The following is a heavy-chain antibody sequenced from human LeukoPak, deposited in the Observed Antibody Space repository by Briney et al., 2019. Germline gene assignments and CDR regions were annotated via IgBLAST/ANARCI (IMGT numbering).Heavy chain of an antibody. J-gene: IGHJ3*02. CDR1: GFTFSSYG. D-gene: IGHD6-25*01. Sequence: GGSLRLSCAASGFTFSSYGMNWVRQAPGKGLEWVSSISSSSSYIYYADSVKGRFTISRDNAKNSLYLQMNSLRAEDTAVYYCARDAEYSTGAFDIWGQGTMVTVSS. CDR3: ARDAEYSTGAFDI. V-gene: IGHV3-21*01. CDR2: ISSSSSYI.